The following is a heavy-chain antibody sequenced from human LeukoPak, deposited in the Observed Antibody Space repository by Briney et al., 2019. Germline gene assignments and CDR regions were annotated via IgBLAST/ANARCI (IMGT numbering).Heavy chain of an antibody. CDR1: GGTFSSYA. CDR2: IIPIFGTA. Sequence: SVQVSCKASGGTFSSYAISWVRQAPGQGLEWMGGIIPIFGTANYAQKFQGRVTITADESTSTAYMELSSLRSEDTAVDYCARVRPSQMTTVGGELDYWGQGTLVSVST. V-gene: IGHV1-69*13. CDR3: ARVRPSQMTTVGGELDY. J-gene: IGHJ4*02. D-gene: IGHD4-11*01.